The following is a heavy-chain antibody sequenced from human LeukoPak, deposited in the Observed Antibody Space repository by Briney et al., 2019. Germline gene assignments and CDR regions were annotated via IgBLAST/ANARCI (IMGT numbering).Heavy chain of an antibody. Sequence: GGSLRLSCAASGFTFSSYWMSWVRQAPGKGLEWVANIKQDEGEKFYVDSVKGRFTISRDNAKNSLYLDMNSLRSEDTAVYYCARVDISGYHLFDYWGQGTLVTVSS. D-gene: IGHD3-22*01. CDR3: ARVDISGYHLFDY. CDR1: GFTFSSYW. J-gene: IGHJ4*02. CDR2: IKQDEGEK. V-gene: IGHV3-7*04.